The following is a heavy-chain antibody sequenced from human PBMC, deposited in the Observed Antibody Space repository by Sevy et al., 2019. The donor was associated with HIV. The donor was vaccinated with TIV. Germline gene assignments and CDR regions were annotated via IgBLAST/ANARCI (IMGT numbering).Heavy chain of an antibody. D-gene: IGHD2-15*01. CDR3: ATVGLRYYSGSSSYQGDWFDP. J-gene: IGHJ5*02. CDR2: FDSQDGET. Sequence: ASVKVSCKVSGYTLTKLSIHWVRQAPGKGLEWMGDFDSQDGETIYSQRFQGRVTMTVDTPTDTAYMDLRSLTSEDTAGYYCATVGLRYYSGSSSYQGDWFDPWGQGTLVTVSS. V-gene: IGHV1-24*01. CDR1: GYTLTKLS.